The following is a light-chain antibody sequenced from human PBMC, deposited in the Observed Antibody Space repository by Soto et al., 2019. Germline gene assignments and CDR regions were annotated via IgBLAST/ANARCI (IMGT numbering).Light chain of an antibody. Sequence: DIQMTQSPSSLSASLGDRVTITFRASQNIDNYLNWYQHKPGKAPKLLIYATSTLQSGVPSRFSGSGSGTEFTLTISSLQPEDFATYFCQESYTGPAVSFGGGTKVDI. CDR1: QNIDNY. J-gene: IGKJ4*01. CDR2: ATS. V-gene: IGKV1-39*01. CDR3: QESYTGPAVS.